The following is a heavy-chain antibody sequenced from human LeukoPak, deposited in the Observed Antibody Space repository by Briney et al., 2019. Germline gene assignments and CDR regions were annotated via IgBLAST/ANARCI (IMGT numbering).Heavy chain of an antibody. D-gene: IGHD6-19*01. Sequence: PGGSLRLYCAASGFSFSSYEMNWVRQAPGKGLEWISYISSSGSTMYADSVKGRFTISRDNAKNSLHLQMNSLRAEDTAVYYCARHNGWYDYWGQGTLVTVSS. CDR2: ISSSGSTM. CDR3: ARHNGWYDY. CDR1: GFSFSSYE. J-gene: IGHJ4*02. V-gene: IGHV3-48*03.